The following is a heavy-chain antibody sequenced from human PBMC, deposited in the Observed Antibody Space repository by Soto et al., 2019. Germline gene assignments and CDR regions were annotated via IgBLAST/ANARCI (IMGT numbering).Heavy chain of an antibody. CDR1: GYTFTSYP. CDR2: INAGNGNT. D-gene: IGHD3-22*01. V-gene: IGHV1-3*01. Sequence: ASVKVSCKASGYTFTSYPMHWVRQAPGQRLEWMGWINAGNGNTKYSQKFQGRVTITRDTSASTAYMELSSLRSEDTAVYYCATGITMIVVARGGFDYWGQGTLVTVSS. CDR3: ATGITMIVVARGGFDY. J-gene: IGHJ4*02.